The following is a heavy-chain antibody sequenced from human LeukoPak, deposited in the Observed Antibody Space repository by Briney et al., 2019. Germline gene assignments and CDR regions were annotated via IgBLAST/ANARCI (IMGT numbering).Heavy chain of an antibody. V-gene: IGHV3-7*01. Sequence: PGGSLRLSCAASGFTFSSYWMSWVRQAPGKGLEWVANIKQDGSEKYYVDSVKGRFTISRDNAKNSLYLQMNSLRAEDTAVYYCARERPDSSGYYYYDYWGQGTLVTVSS. CDR2: IKQDGSEK. CDR3: ARERPDSSGYYYYDY. J-gene: IGHJ4*02. D-gene: IGHD3-22*01. CDR1: GFTFSSYW.